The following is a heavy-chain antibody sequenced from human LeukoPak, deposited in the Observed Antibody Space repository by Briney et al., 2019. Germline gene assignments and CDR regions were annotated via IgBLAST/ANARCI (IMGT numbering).Heavy chain of an antibody. D-gene: IGHD3-3*01. CDR3: ARVGDTIFGVVAAFDI. Sequence: SETLSLTCTVSGGSISSYYWSWIRQAAGKGLEWIGRIYTSGSTNYNPSLKSRVTMSVDTSKNQFSLKLSSVTAADTAVYYCARVGDTIFGVVAAFDIWGQGTMVTVSS. V-gene: IGHV4-4*07. CDR2: IYTSGST. J-gene: IGHJ3*02. CDR1: GGSISSYY.